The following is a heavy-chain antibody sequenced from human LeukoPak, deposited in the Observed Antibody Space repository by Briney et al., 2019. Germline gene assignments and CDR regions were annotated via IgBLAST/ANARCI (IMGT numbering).Heavy chain of an antibody. J-gene: IGHJ4*02. D-gene: IGHD1-26*01. Sequence: GGSLRLSCAASGFTFSSYSMNWVRQAPGKGLEWVSYISSSSSTIYYADSVKGRFTISRDNAKNSLYLQMNSLRAEDTAVYYCARDGGSYPSYYFDYWGQGTLVTVSS. V-gene: IGHV3-48*01. CDR1: GFTFSSYS. CDR2: ISSSSSTI. CDR3: ARDGGSYPSYYFDY.